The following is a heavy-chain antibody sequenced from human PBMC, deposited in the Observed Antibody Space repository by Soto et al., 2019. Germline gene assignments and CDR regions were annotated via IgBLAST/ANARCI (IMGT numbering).Heavy chain of an antibody. CDR1: GYTFTSYA. Sequence: GASVKVSCKTSGYTFTSYAMHWVCQAPGQRLEWMGWINTGNGKTKYSQNFQGRVTITRDTSASTAYMELSSLKFEDTAVYYCVREGVAGTLWSWGQGTLVTVSS. J-gene: IGHJ5*02. CDR3: VREGVAGTLWS. CDR2: INTGNGKT. V-gene: IGHV1-3*04. D-gene: IGHD6-13*01.